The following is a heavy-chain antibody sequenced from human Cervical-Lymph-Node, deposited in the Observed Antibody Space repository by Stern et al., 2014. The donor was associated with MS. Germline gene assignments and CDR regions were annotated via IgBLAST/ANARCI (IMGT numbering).Heavy chain of an antibody. J-gene: IGHJ5*02. D-gene: IGHD4-17*01. CDR2: INYSGRS. V-gene: IGHV4-31*03. Sequence: QVQLQQWGAGQLKPSETLSLTCTVSGGSVSSGGYFWTWIRQHPETGLEWIAYINYSGRSYYNPSLKSRATISVDTSKNQLSLTLSSVTAADTAVYYCSRGLRGDNWFDPWGQGTLVTVSS. CDR1: GGSVSSGGYF. CDR3: SRGLRGDNWFDP.